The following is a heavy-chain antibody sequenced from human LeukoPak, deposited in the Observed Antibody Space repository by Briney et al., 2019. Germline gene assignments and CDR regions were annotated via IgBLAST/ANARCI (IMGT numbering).Heavy chain of an antibody. D-gene: IGHD3-22*01. CDR1: GGSISSSSYY. V-gene: IGHV4-39*01. CDR2: VYYSGTT. Sequence: PSETLSLTCTVSGGSISSSSYYWGWIRQPPGKGLEWIGSVYYSGTTYYNPSLKSRVTISVDTSKNQFSLKLSSVTAADTAVYYCARQGGITMIVVVIQDAFDIWGQGTMVTVSS. J-gene: IGHJ3*02. CDR3: ARQGGITMIVVVIQDAFDI.